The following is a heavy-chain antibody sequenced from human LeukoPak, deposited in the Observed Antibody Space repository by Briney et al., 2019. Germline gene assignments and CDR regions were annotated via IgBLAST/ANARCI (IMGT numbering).Heavy chain of an antibody. J-gene: IGHJ4*02. CDR1: GFTFSSYW. D-gene: IGHD3-22*01. Sequence: PGGSLRLSCAASGFTFSSYWMSWVRQAPGKGLEWVANIKQDGSEKYYVDSVKGRFTISRDNAKNSLYLQMNSLRAEDTAVYYCARDSDYDSSGYQLHWGQGTLATVSS. CDR2: IKQDGSEK. CDR3: ARDSDYDSSGYQLH. V-gene: IGHV3-7*01.